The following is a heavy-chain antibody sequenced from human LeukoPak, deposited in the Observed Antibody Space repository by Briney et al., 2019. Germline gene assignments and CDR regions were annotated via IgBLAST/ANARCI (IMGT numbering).Heavy chain of an antibody. Sequence: GGSLRLSCAASGFTFSSYGMHWVRQAPGKGLEWVSAIRGSGVTTYYADSVKGRFTISRDNSRTTLYLLMNSLRAEDTAVYYCAKDAAANVDYPYYFDYWGQGALVTVSS. V-gene: IGHV3-23*01. D-gene: IGHD4-11*01. J-gene: IGHJ4*02. CDR3: AKDAAANVDYPYYFDY. CDR2: IRGSGVTT. CDR1: GFTFSSYG.